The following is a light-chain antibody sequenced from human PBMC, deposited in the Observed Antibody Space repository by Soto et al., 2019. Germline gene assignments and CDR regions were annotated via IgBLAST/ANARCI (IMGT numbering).Light chain of an antibody. CDR1: QGINTF. Sequence: DINRTQSQSSLSASVGDRFTITCRASQGINTFLSWYQQRPGKPPYLLIYGASTLQSGVPSRFSGSGSGTDFTLTINSLQPENFATYYCHQTFAPPLPVGNCFSHSSAHGTKVDI. J-gene: IGKJ2*03. V-gene: IGKV1-39*01. CDR2: GAS. CDR3: HQTFAPPLPVGNCFSHS.